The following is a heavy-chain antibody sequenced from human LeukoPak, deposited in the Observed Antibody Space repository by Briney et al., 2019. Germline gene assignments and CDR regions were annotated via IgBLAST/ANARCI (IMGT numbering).Heavy chain of an antibody. J-gene: IGHJ4*02. V-gene: IGHV4-4*07. D-gene: IGHD3-10*01. CDR2: IYTSGTT. Sequence: SSETLSLTCTVSGDSFSTYYWSWIRQPAGKGLEWIGHIYTSGTTNYNPSLESRVTMSIDTSKNHFSLKPSSITAADTAVYYCARDAKYYYGSRTYFFFEYWGQGTLLTVSS. CDR3: ARDAKYYYGSRTYFFFEY. CDR1: GDSFSTYY.